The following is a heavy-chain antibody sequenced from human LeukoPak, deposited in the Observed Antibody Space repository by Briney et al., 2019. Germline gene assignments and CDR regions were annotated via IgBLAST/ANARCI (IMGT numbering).Heavy chain of an antibody. CDR2: ISGSGGST. D-gene: IGHD3-10*01. CDR3: AKLTRGAYGSGTYYDY. CDR1: GFTFSSYA. J-gene: IGHJ4*02. V-gene: IGHV3-23*01. Sequence: GGSLRLSCAASGFTFSSYAMSWARQAPGKGLEWVSGISGSGGSTYYADSVKGRFTISRDSSKNTLYLQMNSLRAEDTALYYCAKLTRGAYGSGTYYDYWGQGTLVTVSS.